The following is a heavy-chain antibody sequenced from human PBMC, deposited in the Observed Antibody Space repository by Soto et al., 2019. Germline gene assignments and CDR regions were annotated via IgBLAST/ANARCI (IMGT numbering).Heavy chain of an antibody. CDR2: INAYIAKT. V-gene: IGHV1-18*01. J-gene: IGHJ4*02. D-gene: IGHD2-21*02. CDR1: GYTFINYG. CDR3: GRGDGDTLDY. Sequence: QVQLVQSGGEVKKPGASVKDYCKASGYTFINYGITWVRQAPGQGLEWLAWINAYIAKTDNAQKVQGRVTMTAGTSTSTAHLELRSLTSDDTAVYYCGRGDGDTLDYWGQGTVVTVSS.